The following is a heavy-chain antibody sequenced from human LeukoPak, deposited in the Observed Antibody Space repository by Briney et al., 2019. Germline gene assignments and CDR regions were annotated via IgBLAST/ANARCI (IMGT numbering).Heavy chain of an antibody. Sequence: GGSLRLSCAASGFTFSSYDMHWVRQAPGKGLEWVAVIWYDGSNKYYADSVKGRFTISRDNSKNTLYLEMNSLRAEDTAVYYCARDQGTMIRGGYYRGQGTLVTVSS. CDR2: IWYDGSNK. D-gene: IGHD3-10*01. CDR3: ARDQGTMIRGGYY. J-gene: IGHJ4*02. CDR1: GFTFSSYD. V-gene: IGHV3-33*01.